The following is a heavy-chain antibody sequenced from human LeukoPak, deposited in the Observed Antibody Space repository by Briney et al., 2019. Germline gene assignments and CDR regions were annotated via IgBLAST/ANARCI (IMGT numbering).Heavy chain of an antibody. CDR1: GFTFSNYA. Sequence: GGSLRLSCVASGFTFSNYAMSWVRQAPGKGLEWVSAIPVNGGSTYYADSVKGRFTISRDNAKNSLYLQMNSLRAEDTAVYYCARDTVVYYMDVWGKGTTVTISS. D-gene: IGHD2-15*01. V-gene: IGHV3-23*01. J-gene: IGHJ6*03. CDR3: ARDTVVYYMDV. CDR2: IPVNGGST.